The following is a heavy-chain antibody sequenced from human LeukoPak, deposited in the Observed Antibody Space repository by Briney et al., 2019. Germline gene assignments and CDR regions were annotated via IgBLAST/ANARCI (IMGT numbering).Heavy chain of an antibody. Sequence: VASVKVSCKASGYTFSTYGISWVRQAPGQGLEWMGWISAYNGNTNYAQKLQGRVTMTTDTSTSTAYMELRSLRSDDTAVYYCAREATGYYYDSSGYSSFDYWGQGTLVTVSS. CDR1: GYTFSTYG. CDR3: AREATGYYYDSSGYSSFDY. D-gene: IGHD3-22*01. V-gene: IGHV1-18*01. J-gene: IGHJ4*02. CDR2: ISAYNGNT.